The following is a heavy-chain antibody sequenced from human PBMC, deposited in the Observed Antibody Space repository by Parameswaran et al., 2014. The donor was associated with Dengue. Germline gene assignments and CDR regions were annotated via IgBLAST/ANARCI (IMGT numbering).Heavy chain of an antibody. CDR2: IYYSGST. Sequence: VRQAPGKGLEWIGYIYYSGSTYYNPSLKSRVTISVDTSKNQFSLKLSSVTAADTAVYYCARDYWAYGDSRLYYYYGMDVWGQGTTVTVSS. V-gene: IGHV4-31*02. J-gene: IGHJ6*02. D-gene: IGHD4-17*01. CDR3: ARDYWAYGDSRLYYYYGMDV.